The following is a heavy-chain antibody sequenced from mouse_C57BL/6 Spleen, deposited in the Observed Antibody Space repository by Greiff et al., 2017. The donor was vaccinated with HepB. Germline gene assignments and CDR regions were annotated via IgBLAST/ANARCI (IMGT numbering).Heavy chain of an antibody. CDR1: GYTFTSYW. CDR2: IHPNSGST. V-gene: IGHV1-64*01. CDR3: ARCYYGSSYPFDY. Sequence: QVQLQQPGAELVKPGASVKLSCKASGYTFTSYWMHWVKQRPGQGLEWLGMIHPNSGSTNYNEKFKSKATLTVDKSSSTAYMQLSSLTSEDSAVYYCARCYYGSSYPFDYWGQGTTLTVSS. J-gene: IGHJ2*01. D-gene: IGHD1-1*01.